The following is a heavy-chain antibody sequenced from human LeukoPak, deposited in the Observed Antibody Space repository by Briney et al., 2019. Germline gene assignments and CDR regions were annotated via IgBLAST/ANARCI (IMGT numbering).Heavy chain of an antibody. V-gene: IGHV1-46*01. Sequence: ASVKVSCKASGGTFSSYAISWVRQAPGQGLEWMGIINPSGGSTSYAQKFQGRVTMTRDTSTSTVYMELSSLRSEDTAVYYCARSSSSVYVYFDYWGQGTLVTVSS. CDR3: ARSSSSVYVYFDY. J-gene: IGHJ4*02. CDR2: INPSGGST. D-gene: IGHD6-6*01. CDR1: GGTFSSYA.